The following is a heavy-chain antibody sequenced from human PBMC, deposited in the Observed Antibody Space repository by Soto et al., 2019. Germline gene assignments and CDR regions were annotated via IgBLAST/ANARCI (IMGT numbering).Heavy chain of an antibody. J-gene: IGHJ6*03. Sequence: SETLSLTCTVSGGSISSSSYYWGWIRQPPGKGLEWIGSIYYSGSTYYNPSLKSRVTISVDTSKNQFSLKLSSVTAADTAVYYCARRADYDFWSGYPQKNYYYYMDVWGKGTTVTVSS. V-gene: IGHV4-39*01. CDR1: GGSISSSSYY. CDR3: ARRADYDFWSGYPQKNYYYYMDV. D-gene: IGHD3-3*01. CDR2: IYYSGST.